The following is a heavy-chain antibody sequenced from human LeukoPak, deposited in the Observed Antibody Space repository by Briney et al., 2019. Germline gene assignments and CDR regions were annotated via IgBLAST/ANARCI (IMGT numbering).Heavy chain of an antibody. CDR2: INHSGST. J-gene: IGHJ4*02. Sequence: SETLSLTCAVYGGSFSGYYWTWIRQPPGEGLEWIGEINHSGSTNYNPSLKSRVTISVDTSKNQFSLKLNSVTAADTAVYYCARGNLHSSGWASSQIDYWGQGTLVTVSS. V-gene: IGHV4-34*01. CDR1: GGSFSGYY. D-gene: IGHD6-19*01. CDR3: ARGNLHSSGWASSQIDY.